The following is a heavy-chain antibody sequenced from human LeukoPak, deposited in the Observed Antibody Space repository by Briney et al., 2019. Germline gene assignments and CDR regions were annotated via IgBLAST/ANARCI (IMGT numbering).Heavy chain of an antibody. CDR2: IYYSGST. D-gene: IGHD5-12*01. V-gene: IGHV4-31*03. J-gene: IGHJ4*02. CDR1: GGSISSGGYY. CDR3: ARAPKVDIVATRFDY. Sequence: SETLSLTCTVSGGSISSGGYYWSWIRQHPGKGLKWIGYIYYSGSTYYNPSLKSRVTISVDTSKNQFSLKLSSVTAADTAVYYCARAPKVDIVATRFDYWGQGTLVTVSS.